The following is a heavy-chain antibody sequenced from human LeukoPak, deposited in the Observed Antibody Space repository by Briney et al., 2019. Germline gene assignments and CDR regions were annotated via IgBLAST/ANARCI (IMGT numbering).Heavy chain of an antibody. J-gene: IGHJ4*02. CDR2: IIPIFGTA. V-gene: IGHV1-69*13. CDR3: ARSDYDSSGRYDY. CDR1: GGTFSSYA. D-gene: IGHD3-22*01. Sequence: AASVKVSCKASGGTFSSYAISWVRQAPGQGLEWMGGIIPIFGTANYAQKFQGRVTITADESTSTAYMELSSLRSEDTAMYYCARSDYDSSGRYDYWGQGTLVTVSS.